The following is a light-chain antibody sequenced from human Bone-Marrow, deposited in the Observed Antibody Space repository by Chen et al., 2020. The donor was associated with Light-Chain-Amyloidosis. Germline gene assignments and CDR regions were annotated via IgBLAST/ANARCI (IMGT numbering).Light chain of an antibody. Sequence: QSVLTQPPPVSGAPGQRVTISCTGSSSNIGAGYDVHWYQQLPGTAPKLLIYGNSNRPSGVPDRFSGSKSGTSASLAITGLQAEDEADYYCQSYDSSLYVVFGGGTKLTVL. V-gene: IGLV1-40*01. J-gene: IGLJ2*01. CDR3: QSYDSSLYVV. CDR1: SSNIGAGYD. CDR2: GNS.